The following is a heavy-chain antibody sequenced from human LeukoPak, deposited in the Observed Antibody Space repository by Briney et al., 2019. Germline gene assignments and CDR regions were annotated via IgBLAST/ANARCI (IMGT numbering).Heavy chain of an antibody. D-gene: IGHD6-6*01. V-gene: IGHV3-23*01. CDR3: AKDLAARPYGMDV. CDR2: IYPNGVST. J-gene: IGHJ6*02. CDR1: GFTFNTYT. Sequence: GGSLRLSCAASGFTFNTYTMNWVRQAPGKGLEWVSAIYPNGVSTYYADSVKGRFTISRDNSKNTLYLQMNSLRAEDTAVYYCAKDLAARPYGMDVWGQGTTVTVSS.